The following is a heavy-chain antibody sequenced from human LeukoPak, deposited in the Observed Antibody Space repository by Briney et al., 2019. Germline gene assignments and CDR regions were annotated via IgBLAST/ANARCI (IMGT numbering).Heavy chain of an antibody. CDR1: GGSISSYY. J-gene: IGHJ4*02. CDR3: ASTYYYDSSALWAPPPDY. D-gene: IGHD3-22*01. Sequence: SENLSLTCTVSGGSISSYYWSWIRQPPGKGLEWIGYIYYSGSTNYNPSLKSRVTISVDTSRNQFSLKLSSVTAADTAVYYCASTYYYDSSALWAPPPDYWGQGTLVTVSS. V-gene: IGHV4-59*08. CDR2: IYYSGST.